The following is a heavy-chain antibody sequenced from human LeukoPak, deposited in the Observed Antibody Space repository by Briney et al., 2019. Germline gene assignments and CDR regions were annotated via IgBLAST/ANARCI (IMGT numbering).Heavy chain of an antibody. CDR1: GYSFTSYR. CDR3: ARLINILDLEATYDILTGYYEDLNWFDP. CDR2: IYPGDSDT. J-gene: IGHJ5*02. V-gene: IGHV5-51*01. Sequence: GESLKISCKGSGYSFTSYRIGWVRQMPGKGLEWMGIIYPGDSDTRYSPSFQGQVTISADKSISTAYLQWSSLKASDTAMYYCARLINILDLEATYDILTGYYEDLNWFDPWGQGTLVTVSS. D-gene: IGHD3-9*01.